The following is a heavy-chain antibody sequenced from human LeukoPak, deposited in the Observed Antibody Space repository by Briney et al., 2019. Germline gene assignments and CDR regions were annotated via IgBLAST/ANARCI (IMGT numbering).Heavy chain of an antibody. J-gene: IGHJ4*02. V-gene: IGHV1-18*01. CDR3: ARGPYCSGGICYSQYFDY. Sequence: ASVKVSCKASGYTFTSYGISWVRQAPGQGLEWMGWISAYNGNTNYAQKLQGRVTMTTDTSTSTAYMELRSLRSDDTAVYYCARGPYCSGGICYSQYFDYWGQGTLVTVSS. D-gene: IGHD2-15*01. CDR2: ISAYNGNT. CDR1: GYTFTSYG.